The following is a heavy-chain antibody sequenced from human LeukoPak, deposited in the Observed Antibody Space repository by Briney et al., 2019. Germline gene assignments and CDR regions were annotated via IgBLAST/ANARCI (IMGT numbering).Heavy chain of an antibody. V-gene: IGHV4-59*01. CDR2: IYYSGST. Sequence: PSETLSLICSVSSYSINSNYYWGWIRQSPGKGLEWIGYIYYSGSTNYNPSLKSRVTISVDTSKNQFSLKLSSVTAADTAVYYCASTYYGSGSYYGWFDPWGQGTLVTVSS. J-gene: IGHJ5*02. D-gene: IGHD3-10*01. CDR3: ASTYYGSGSYYGWFDP. CDR1: SYSINSNYY.